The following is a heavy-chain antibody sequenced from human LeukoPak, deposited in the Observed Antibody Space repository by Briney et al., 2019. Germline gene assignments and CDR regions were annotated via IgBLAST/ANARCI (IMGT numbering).Heavy chain of an antibody. CDR3: AKESAYFDWGYFDY. D-gene: IGHD3-9*01. J-gene: IGHJ4*02. CDR2: ISGSGGST. Sequence: GGSLRLSCAASGFTFSSYGMSWVRQAPGKGLEWVSAISGSGGSTYYADSVKGRFTISRDNSKNALYLQMNSLRAEDTAVYYCAKESAYFDWGYFDYWGQGTLVTVSS. CDR1: GFTFSSYG. V-gene: IGHV3-23*01.